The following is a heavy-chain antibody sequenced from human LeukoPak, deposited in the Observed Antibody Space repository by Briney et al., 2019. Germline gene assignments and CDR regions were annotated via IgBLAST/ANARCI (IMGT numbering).Heavy chain of an antibody. J-gene: IGHJ5*02. CDR1: GYTFTIYG. D-gene: IGHD5-24*01. V-gene: IGHV1-18*01. Sequence: ASVKVSFKASGYTFTIYGISWVRQAPGQGGEGMGWISAYNGNTNYAQKFQERDTITSDMSTSTAYMELSSLRSEDTAVYYCAADSASLEMAFDPWGQGTLVTVSS. CDR2: ISAYNGNT. CDR3: AADSASLEMAFDP.